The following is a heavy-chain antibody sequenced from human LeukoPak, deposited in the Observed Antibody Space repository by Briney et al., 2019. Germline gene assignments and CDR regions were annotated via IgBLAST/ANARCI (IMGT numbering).Heavy chain of an antibody. Sequence: SETLSLTCCVSGASISSYYWNWIRQPPRKGLEWIGYDHDSGDSNYNPSLKSRVTISMDTSKNQFFLHLTSVTAADTAVYYCGTSSHSGSYRAHWGQGTLVTVS. CDR2: DHDSGDS. J-gene: IGHJ4*02. CDR3: GTSSHSGSYRAH. V-gene: IGHV4-59*08. D-gene: IGHD3-10*01. CDR1: GASISSYY.